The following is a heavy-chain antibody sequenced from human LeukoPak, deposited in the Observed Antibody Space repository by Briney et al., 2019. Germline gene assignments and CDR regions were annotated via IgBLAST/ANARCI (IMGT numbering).Heavy chain of an antibody. CDR1: GFTFNTYA. CDR3: AKAGEYCPDGSCYSENYYFDY. CDR2: ISGSGGSI. V-gene: IGHV3-23*01. J-gene: IGHJ4*02. D-gene: IGHD2-15*01. Sequence: PGGSLRLSCAASGFTFNTYAIPWVRQAPGKGLEGVSGISGSGGSISYSVKGRFTISRDNSKNTLYLQMTSLRAEDTAVYYCAKAGEYCPDGSCYSENYYFDYWGQGTLVTVSS.